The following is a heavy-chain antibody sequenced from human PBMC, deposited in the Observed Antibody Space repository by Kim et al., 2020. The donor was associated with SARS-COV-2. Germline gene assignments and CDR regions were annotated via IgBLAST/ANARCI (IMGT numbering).Heavy chain of an antibody. CDR3: ARDEDSSSSFDY. J-gene: IGHJ4*02. Sequence: RYAQKSQCRVPMTSATSTNTVYMELSSMRSEDTAVYYCARDEDSSSSFDYWGQGTLVTVSS. V-gene: IGHV1-46*01. D-gene: IGHD6-6*01.